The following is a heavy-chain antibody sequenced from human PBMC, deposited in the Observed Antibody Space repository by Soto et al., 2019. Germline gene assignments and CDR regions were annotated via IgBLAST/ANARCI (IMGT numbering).Heavy chain of an antibody. V-gene: IGHV4-34*01. CDR1: GGSFSGYY. CDR3: ARMVVVVVAARYYYMDV. D-gene: IGHD2-15*01. J-gene: IGHJ6*03. CDR2: INHSGST. Sequence: PSETLSLTCAVYGGSFSGYYWSWIRQPPGKGLEWIGEINHSGSTNYNPSLKSRVTISVYTSKNQFSLKLSSVTAADTAVYYCARMVVVVVAARYYYMDVWGKGTTVT.